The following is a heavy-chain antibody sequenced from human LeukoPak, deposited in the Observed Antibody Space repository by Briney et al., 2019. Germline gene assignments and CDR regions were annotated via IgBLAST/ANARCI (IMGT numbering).Heavy chain of an antibody. CDR3: AKAQGYATSWSPFDY. CDR1: GFTFSSYG. CDR2: IRYDGSNK. Sequence: QPGGSLRLSCAASGFTFSSYGMHWVRQAPGKGLEWVAFIRYDGSNKYYADSVKGRFTISRDNSKNTLSLQMNGLRVEDTALYYCAKAQGYATSWSPFDYWGQGTPVTVCS. V-gene: IGHV3-30*02. D-gene: IGHD2-2*01. J-gene: IGHJ4*02.